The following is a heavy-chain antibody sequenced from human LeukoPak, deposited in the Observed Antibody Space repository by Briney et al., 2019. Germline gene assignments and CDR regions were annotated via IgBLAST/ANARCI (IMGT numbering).Heavy chain of an antibody. V-gene: IGHV3-30*02. J-gene: IGHJ4*02. D-gene: IGHD3-10*01. CDR1: GITFSSHG. CDR2: IRHEGNDK. CDR3: ARAKPKNMVRGLIMRRESRYYFDY. Sequence: GGSLRLSCAASGITFSSHGMHWVRQAPDKGLEWVAFIRHEGNDKYYADSVKGRFTISRDNSKSTLYIQMNSLRAEDTAVYYCARAKPKNMVRGLIMRRESRYYFDYWGQGTLVTVSS.